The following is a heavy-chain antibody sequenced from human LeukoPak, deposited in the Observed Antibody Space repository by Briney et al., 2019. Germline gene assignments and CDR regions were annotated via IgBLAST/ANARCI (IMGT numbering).Heavy chain of an antibody. V-gene: IGHV4-59*01. CDR3: ARRAYGEFDY. J-gene: IGHJ4*02. CDR2: IYYSGST. CDR1: GGSISSYY. Sequence: SEALSLTCTVSGGSISSYYWSWIRQPPGKGLEWIGYIYYSGSTNYNPSLKSQVTISVDTSKNQFSLKLSSVTAADTAVYYCARRAYGEFDYWRKGTMVTVSS. D-gene: IGHD4-17*01.